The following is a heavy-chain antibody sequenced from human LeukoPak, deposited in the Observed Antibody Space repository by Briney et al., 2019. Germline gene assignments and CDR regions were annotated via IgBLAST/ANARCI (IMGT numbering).Heavy chain of an antibody. V-gene: IGHV3-21*04. J-gene: IGHJ6*02. D-gene: IGHD6-19*01. CDR2: ISSSSSYI. CDR1: GFTFSSYS. Sequence: PGGSLRLSCAASGFTFSSYSMNWVRQAPGKGLEWVSSISSSSSYIYYADSVKGRFTISRDNSKNTLYLQMNSLRAEDTAVYYCARDSIAVAGEYYYGMDVWGQGTTGTVSS. CDR3: ARDSIAVAGEYYYGMDV.